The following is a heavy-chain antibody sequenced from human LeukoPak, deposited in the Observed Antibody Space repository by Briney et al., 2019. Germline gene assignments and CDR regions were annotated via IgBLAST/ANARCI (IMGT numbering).Heavy chain of an antibody. CDR3: ARVGETATIPLN. CDR1: GFTLSDYY. J-gene: IGHJ4*02. CDR2: ISSSSSYT. D-gene: IGHD5-24*01. V-gene: IGHV3-11*05. Sequence: GGSLRLFCAASGFTLSDYYMSWLRQAPGKGLERVSYISSSSSYTNYADSVKGRFTISRDNAKNSLYLQMNSLRAEDTAVYYCARVGETATIPLNWGQGTLVTVSS.